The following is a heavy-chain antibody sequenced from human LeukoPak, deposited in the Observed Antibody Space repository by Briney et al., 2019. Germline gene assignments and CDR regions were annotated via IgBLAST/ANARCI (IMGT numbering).Heavy chain of an antibody. CDR1: GFTLSNYW. V-gene: IGHV3-7*01. D-gene: IGHD5-24*01. Sequence: GGSLRLSCVASGFTLSNYWMSWVRQAPGKGLEWVANIQQGGSAKYYVDSVKGRFTISRDDAKNSLYLQMDSLRAEDTAVYFCARIRGDGSTFEYWGREPWSPSPQ. CDR3: ARIRGDGSTFEY. CDR2: IQQGGSAK. J-gene: IGHJ4*02.